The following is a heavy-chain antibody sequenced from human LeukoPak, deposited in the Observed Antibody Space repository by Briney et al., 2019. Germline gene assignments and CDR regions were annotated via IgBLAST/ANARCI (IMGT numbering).Heavy chain of an antibody. CDR1: GFTFSSYA. Sequence: GGSLRLSCAASGFTFSSYAMNWVRQAPGKGLEWVSGISGSDGSTYYADSVKGRFTISRDNAKNSLYLQMNSLRAEDTAVYYCARIQHYYYGMDVWGQGTTVTVSS. J-gene: IGHJ6*02. CDR3: ARIQHYYYGMDV. V-gene: IGHV3-23*01. D-gene: IGHD2-2*01. CDR2: ISGSDGST.